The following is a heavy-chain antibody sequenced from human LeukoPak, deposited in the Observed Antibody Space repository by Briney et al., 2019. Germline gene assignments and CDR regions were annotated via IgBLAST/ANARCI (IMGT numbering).Heavy chain of an antibody. D-gene: IGHD3-10*01. CDR1: GFTFTSYG. J-gene: IGHJ4*02. Sequence: PGGSLRLSCAASGFTFTSYGMHWVRQAPGKGLEWVAFIRYDGTNKYYADSVRGRFTISRDNSKNTLYLQMNSLRSEDTAVYYCARAAVLLWFGEPARTSFDYWGQGTLVTVSS. V-gene: IGHV3-30*02. CDR2: IRYDGTNK. CDR3: ARAAVLLWFGEPARTSFDY.